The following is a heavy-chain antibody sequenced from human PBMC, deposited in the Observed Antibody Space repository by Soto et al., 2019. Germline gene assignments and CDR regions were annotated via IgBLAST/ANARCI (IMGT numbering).Heavy chain of an antibody. V-gene: IGHV3-30*18. D-gene: IGHD2-8*01. CDR3: AKDQSTNSRSYHALDV. Sequence: GGPLRHSCAASEFTCSSYAVHWVRKDPGKGLEWVAVVSNDGSNKYYADSVKGRFTISRDNSKNTLNLQMNSLRAEDTAVYYCAKDQSTNSRSYHALDVWGQGTTVTVSS. J-gene: IGHJ6*02. CDR1: EFTCSSYA. CDR2: VSNDGSNK.